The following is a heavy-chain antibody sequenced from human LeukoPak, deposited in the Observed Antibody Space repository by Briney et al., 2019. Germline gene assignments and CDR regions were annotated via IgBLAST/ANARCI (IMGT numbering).Heavy chain of an antibody. V-gene: IGHV3-7*01. J-gene: IGHJ4*02. D-gene: IGHD4/OR15-4a*01. CDR2: IKQDGTEK. CDR3: ARDTLGEGEDANYAVYYFDY. CDR1: GFTFRTYW. Sequence: GGSLRLSCAASGFTFRTYWMSWVRQAPGKGLEWVANIKQDGTEKYYMDSVKGRFTISRDNAKNSLDLQMNSLRAEDTAVYYCARDTLGEGEDANYAVYYFDYWGQGTPVTVSS.